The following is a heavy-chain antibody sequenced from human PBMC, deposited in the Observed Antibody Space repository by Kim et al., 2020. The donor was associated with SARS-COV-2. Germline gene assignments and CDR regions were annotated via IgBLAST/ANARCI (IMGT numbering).Heavy chain of an antibody. CDR3: APGECSGYGYFDY. J-gene: IGHJ4*02. V-gene: IGHV4-39*01. CDR2: IYYSGST. D-gene: IGHD5-12*01. CDR1: GGSISSSSYY. Sequence: SETLSLTCTVSGGSISSSSYYWGWIRQPPGKGLEWIGSIYYSGSTYYNPSLKSRVTISVDTSKNQFSLKLSSVTAADTAVYYCAPGECSGYGYFDYWGQGTLVTVSS.